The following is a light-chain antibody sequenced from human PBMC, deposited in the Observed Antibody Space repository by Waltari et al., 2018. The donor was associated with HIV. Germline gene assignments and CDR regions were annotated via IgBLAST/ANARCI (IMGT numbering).Light chain of an antibody. CDR1: QSVNSN. V-gene: IGKV3-15*01. CDR3: QQSYSTLMYT. CDR2: DAS. J-gene: IGKJ2*01. Sequence: EIVMTQSPATLSVSPGDRATLSCRASQSVNSNLAWYQQKPGQAPRLLVYDASTRATGIPARFSGSGSGTEFTLTISSLQSEDFATYYCQQSYSTLMYTFGQGTKLEIK.